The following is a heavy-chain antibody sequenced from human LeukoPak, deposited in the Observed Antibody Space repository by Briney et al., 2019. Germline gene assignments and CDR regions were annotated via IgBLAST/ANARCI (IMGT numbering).Heavy chain of an antibody. CDR1: GFTVSSNY. Sequence: PGGSLRLSCAASGFTVSSNYMSWVRQAPGKGLEWVSVIYSGGSTYYADPVKGRFTISRDNSKNTLYLQMNSLRAEDTAVYYCARVRTDYWGPGWFDPWGQGTLVTVSS. J-gene: IGHJ5*02. V-gene: IGHV3-66*01. CDR2: IYSGGST. CDR3: ARVRTDYWGPGWFDP. D-gene: IGHD7-27*01.